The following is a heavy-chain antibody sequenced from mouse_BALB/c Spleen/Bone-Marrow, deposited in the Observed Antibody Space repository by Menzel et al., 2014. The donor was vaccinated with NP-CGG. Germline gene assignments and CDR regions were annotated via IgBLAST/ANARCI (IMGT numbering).Heavy chain of an antibody. V-gene: IGHV3-8*02. CDR2: ISYSGNA. CDR1: GDSITSSY. Sequence: VQLKESGPSLVKPSQTLSLTCSVTGDSITSSYWNWIRKFPGNKLEYMGYISYSGNAYYNPSLKSRISLTRDTSKNQYYLQLSSVTTEDTATYFCARGNVYHFDYWGQGTTLTVSS. D-gene: IGHD2-1*01. CDR3: ARGNVYHFDY. J-gene: IGHJ2*01.